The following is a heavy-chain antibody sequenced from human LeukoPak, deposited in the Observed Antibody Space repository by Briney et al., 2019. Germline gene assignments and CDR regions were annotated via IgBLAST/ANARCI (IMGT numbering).Heavy chain of an antibody. CDR1: GSSFTSYW. V-gene: IGHV5-51*01. D-gene: IGHD2-15*01. Sequence: GESLKISCKGSGSSFTSYWIGWVRQMPGKGLEGRGIIYPGDSDTRYSPSFQGQVTISADKSISTAYLRWSSLKASDTAMYYCARNGIGGGNPADYWGQGTLVTVSS. CDR2: IYPGDSDT. CDR3: ARNGIGGGNPADY. J-gene: IGHJ4*02.